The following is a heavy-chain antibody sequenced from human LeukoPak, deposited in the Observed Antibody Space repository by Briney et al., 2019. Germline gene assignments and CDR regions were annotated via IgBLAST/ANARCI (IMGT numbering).Heavy chain of an antibody. CDR1: GFTFSSYS. J-gene: IGHJ4*02. Sequence: GGSLRLSCAASGFTFSSYSMNWVRQAPGKGLEWVSYISSRSATMYYADSVKGRFTISRDNAKNSLYLQMNSLRAEDTAVYYCARDPLSSSSFDLWGQGTLVTVSS. V-gene: IGHV3-48*01. CDR3: ARDPLSSSSFDL. D-gene: IGHD6-13*01. CDR2: ISSRSATM.